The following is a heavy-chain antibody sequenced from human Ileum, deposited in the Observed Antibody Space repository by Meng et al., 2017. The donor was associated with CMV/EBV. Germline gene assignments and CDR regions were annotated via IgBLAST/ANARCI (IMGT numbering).Heavy chain of an antibody. V-gene: IGHV1-46*02. CDR2: INPNDAPT. J-gene: IGHJ4*02. CDR3: AAKIDITYFDF. D-gene: IGHD1-14*01. Sequence: SYKASSYTFNSYCLHWVRQAPGQGRVWMEVINPNDAPTAYAQNFQSRVTMTGNTSTSTIYMELNSLTSDDSAVYFCAAKIDITYFDFWGQGTLVTVSS. CDR1: SYTFNSYC.